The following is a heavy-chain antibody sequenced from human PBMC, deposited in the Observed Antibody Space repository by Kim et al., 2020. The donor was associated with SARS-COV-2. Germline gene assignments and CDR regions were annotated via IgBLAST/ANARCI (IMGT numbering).Heavy chain of an antibody. Sequence: GGSLRLSCAASGFTLNTYSMNWVRQAPGTGLHWISYISSTGSTIYYADSVKGRFTISRDNARNSLHLQMNSLRDDDTAVYYCARGGYYFGLDVWGQGTTV. CDR3: ARGGYYFGLDV. CDR1: GFTLNTYS. J-gene: IGHJ6*02. V-gene: IGHV3-48*02. CDR2: ISSTGSTI.